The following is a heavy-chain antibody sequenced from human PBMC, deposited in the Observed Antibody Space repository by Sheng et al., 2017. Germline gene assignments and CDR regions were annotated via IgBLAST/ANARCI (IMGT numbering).Heavy chain of an antibody. CDR3: ARRTYDSGGYYFES. CDR2: ISDSGGST. D-gene: IGHD3-22*01. CDR1: GFTFSSYP. V-gene: IGHV3-23*01. Sequence: EVQLLESGGGLVQPGGSLRLSCAASGFTFSSYPMSWVRQAPGKGLEWVSTISDSGGSTYYADSVKGRFAISRDNSKNTLYLHMDNLRAEDTALYYCARRTYDSGGYYFESWGQGT. J-gene: IGHJ4*02.